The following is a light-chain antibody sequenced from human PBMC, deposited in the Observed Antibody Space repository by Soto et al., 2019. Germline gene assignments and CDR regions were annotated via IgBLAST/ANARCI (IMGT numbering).Light chain of an antibody. Sequence: DIQMTQSPSSLSASVGDRVTITCRASQSISSYLNWYQQKPGKAPKLLIYAASSLQSGVPSRFSGSGSGTDFTLTISSLQPEDFATCYCQQSYSLITFGQGTRLEIK. J-gene: IGKJ5*01. V-gene: IGKV1-39*01. CDR3: QQSYSLIT. CDR1: QSISSY. CDR2: AAS.